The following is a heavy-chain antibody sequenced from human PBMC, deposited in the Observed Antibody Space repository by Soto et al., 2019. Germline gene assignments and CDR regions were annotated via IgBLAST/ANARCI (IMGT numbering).Heavy chain of an antibody. V-gene: IGHV6-1*01. Sequence: SQTLSLTCAISGDSVSSNSAAWNWIRQSPSRGLEWLGRTYYRSKWYNDYAVSVKSRITINPDTSKNQFSLQLNSVTPEDTAVYYCARDLVPYSSSWLPFDYWGQGTLVTVSS. CDR2: TYYRSKWYN. J-gene: IGHJ4*02. CDR3: ARDLVPYSSSWLPFDY. D-gene: IGHD6-13*01. CDR1: GDSVSSNSAA.